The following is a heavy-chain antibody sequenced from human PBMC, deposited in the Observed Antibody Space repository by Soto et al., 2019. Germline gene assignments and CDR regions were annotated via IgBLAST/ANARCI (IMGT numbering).Heavy chain of an antibody. CDR3: AKWPPSPKMGVTSH. V-gene: IGHV3-23*01. J-gene: IGHJ4*02. CDR2: ITVAGGGI. Sequence: EVQLLESGGGLAQPGGSLRLSCAASGFAFSSSAMAWIRQTPGKGLQWVSAITVAGGGIYYADSVKGRFTISRDNSKKALYLQMNGLSAEDTAHSFCAKWPPSPKMGVTSHWGQGTLVTVSS. D-gene: IGHD1-26*01. CDR1: GFAFSSSA.